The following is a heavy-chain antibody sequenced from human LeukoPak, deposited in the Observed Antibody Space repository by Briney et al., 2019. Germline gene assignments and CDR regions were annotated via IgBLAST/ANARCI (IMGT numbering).Heavy chain of an antibody. Sequence: SETLSLTCTVSGGSISSYYWSWIRQPPGKGLEWIGYIYYSGSTNYNPSLKSRVTVSVDTSKNQFSLKLSSVTAADTAVYYCARQSYYYDSSGYRSLFDYWGQGTLVTVSS. CDR3: ARQSYYYDSSGYRSLFDY. CDR2: IYYSGST. CDR1: GGSISSYY. V-gene: IGHV4-59*01. J-gene: IGHJ4*02. D-gene: IGHD3-22*01.